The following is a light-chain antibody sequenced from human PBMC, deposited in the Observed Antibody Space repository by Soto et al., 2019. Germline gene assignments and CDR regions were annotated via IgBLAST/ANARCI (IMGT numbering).Light chain of an antibody. CDR1: QNIERW. Sequence: DFQMTQSPSTLSESVGDRVTITCRASQNIERWLAWYQQKPGKAPTLLIYDASALPRGVQSRFSGSGSGTEFTLTISSLQPDDFATYYCQQYETYSGTFGQGTKVDIK. V-gene: IGKV1-5*01. J-gene: IGKJ1*01. CDR3: QQYETYSGT. CDR2: DAS.